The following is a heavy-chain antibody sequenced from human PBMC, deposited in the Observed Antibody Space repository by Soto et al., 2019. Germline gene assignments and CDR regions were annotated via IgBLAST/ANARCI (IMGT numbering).Heavy chain of an antibody. CDR2: IIPIFGTA. V-gene: IGHV1-69*13. CDR1: GGTFSSYA. CDR3: ARSSVVVITGYYYYGMDV. D-gene: IGHD3-22*01. Sequence: SVKVSCKASGGTFSSYAISWVRQAPGQGLEWMGGIIPIFGTANYAQKFQGRVTITADESTSTAYMELSSLRSEDTAVYYCARSSVVVITGYYYYGMDVWGRGTTVTVSS. J-gene: IGHJ6*02.